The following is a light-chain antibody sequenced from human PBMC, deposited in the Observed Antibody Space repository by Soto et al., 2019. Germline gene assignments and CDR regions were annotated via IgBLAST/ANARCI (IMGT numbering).Light chain of an antibody. CDR1: QSVSST. J-gene: IGKJ5*01. CDR2: GAS. Sequence: ELVVTQSPATLSVSPGERVTLSCRASQSVSSTLAWYQQKPGQAPRLLIYGASTRATGIPARFSGSGSGTEFTLTISSLQSEDFAVYYCQQYNNWPPTITFGQGTRLEIK. CDR3: QQYNNWPPTIT. V-gene: IGKV3-15*01.